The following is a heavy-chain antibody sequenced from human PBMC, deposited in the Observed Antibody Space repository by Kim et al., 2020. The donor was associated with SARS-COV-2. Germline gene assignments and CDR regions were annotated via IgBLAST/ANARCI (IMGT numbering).Heavy chain of an antibody. J-gene: IGHJ4*02. V-gene: IGHV1-3*01. CDR3: ARGYSSGWLIDY. Sequence: KYSQKFQGRVTITRDTSASTAYMELSSLRSEDTAVYYCARGYSSGWLIDYWGQGTLVTVSS. D-gene: IGHD6-19*01.